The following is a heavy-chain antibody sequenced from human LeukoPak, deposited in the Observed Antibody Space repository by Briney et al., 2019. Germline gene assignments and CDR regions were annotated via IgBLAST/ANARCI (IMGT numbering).Heavy chain of an antibody. CDR3: VVGGSPGY. Sequence: PGGSMRLSCAASGLAFSAYKMHWVRQAPRKGLVWVSRISTDGYTTDYADFVQGRFTASRGNTKNTWSLEMNSLRAEDTAVYYCVVGGSPGYWGQGTLVTVSS. CDR1: GLAFSAYK. V-gene: IGHV3-74*01. D-gene: IGHD2-15*01. J-gene: IGHJ4*02. CDR2: ISTDGYTT.